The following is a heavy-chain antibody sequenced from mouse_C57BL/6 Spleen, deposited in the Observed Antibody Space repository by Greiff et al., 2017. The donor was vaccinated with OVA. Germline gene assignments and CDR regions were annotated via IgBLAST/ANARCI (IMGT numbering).Heavy chain of an antibody. J-gene: IGHJ2*01. CDR1: GYAFSSSW. CDR2: IYPGDGDT. Sequence: QVQLQQSGPELVKPGASVKISCKASGYAFSSSWMNWVKQRPGKGLEWIGRIYPGDGDTNYNGKFKGKATLTADKSSSTAYMQLSSLTSEDSAVYFCARSSSYVYFDYWGQGTTLTVSS. D-gene: IGHD1-1*01. CDR3: ARSSSYVYFDY. V-gene: IGHV1-82*01.